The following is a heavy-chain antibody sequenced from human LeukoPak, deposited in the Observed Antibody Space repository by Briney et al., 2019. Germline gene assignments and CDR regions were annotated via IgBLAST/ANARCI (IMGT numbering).Heavy chain of an antibody. CDR1: GGSISSYY. CDR3: ARDRPAGSNSGWYRWFDP. D-gene: IGHD6-19*01. CDR2: IYYSGST. J-gene: IGHJ5*02. Sequence: SETLSLTCTVSGGSISSYYWSWIRQPPGKGLEWIGYIYYSGSTNYNPSLKSRVTISVDTSKNQFSLKLSSVTAADTAVYYCARDRPAGSNSGWYRWFDPWGQGTLVTVSS. V-gene: IGHV4-59*01.